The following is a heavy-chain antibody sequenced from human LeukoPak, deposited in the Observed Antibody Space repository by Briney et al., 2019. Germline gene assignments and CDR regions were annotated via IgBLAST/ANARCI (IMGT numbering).Heavy chain of an antibody. J-gene: IGHJ4*02. V-gene: IGHV3-11*01. D-gene: IGHD2-2*03. CDR3: AKDSHWILFDD. CDR2: ISSSASTI. CDR1: GGSISNYY. Sequence: LSLTCTVSGGSISNYYWNWIRQPPGKGLEWVSYISSSASTIYYADSVKGRFTISRDNSKNTLYLQMNSLRDEDTAVYYCAKDSHWILFDDWGQGTLVTVSS.